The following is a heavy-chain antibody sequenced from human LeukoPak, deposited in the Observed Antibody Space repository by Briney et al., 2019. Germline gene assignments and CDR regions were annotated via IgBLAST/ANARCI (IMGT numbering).Heavy chain of an antibody. V-gene: IGHV1-8*03. J-gene: IGHJ3*02. CDR1: GYTFTSYD. D-gene: IGHD3-10*01. CDR2: MNPNSGNT. CDR3: ASRWFGRDAFDI. Sequence: ASVKVSCKAFGYTFTSYDINWVRQATGQGLEWMGWMNPNSGNTGYAQKFQGRVTITRNTSISTAYMELSSLRSEDTAVYYCASRWFGRDAFDIWGQGTMVTVSS.